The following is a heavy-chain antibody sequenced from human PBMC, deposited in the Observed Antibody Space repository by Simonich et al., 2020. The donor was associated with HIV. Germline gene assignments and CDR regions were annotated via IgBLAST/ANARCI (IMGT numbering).Heavy chain of an antibody. CDR1: GFTFSSYS. J-gene: IGHJ6*03. CDR2: ISISSSYI. CDR3: ARDCRIIGTDYYYYYYMDV. V-gene: IGHV3-21*01. Sequence: EVQLVESGGGLVKPGGSLRLSCAASGFTFSSYSMNWVRQAPGKGLEWFASISISSSYIYYADSVKGRFTISRDNAKNSLYLQMNSLRAEDTAVYYCARDCRIIGTDYYYYYYMDVWGKGTTVTVSS. D-gene: IGHD1-20*01.